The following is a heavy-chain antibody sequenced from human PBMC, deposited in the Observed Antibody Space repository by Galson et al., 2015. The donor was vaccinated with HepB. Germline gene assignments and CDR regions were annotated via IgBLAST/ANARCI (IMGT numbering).Heavy chain of an antibody. V-gene: IGHV4-59*01. Sequence: LSLTCTVSGASISSYFWSWIRQPPKKGLEWIGYVSYDGTTNYDPSLKSRVTIFLDTSKSQFSLRLNSVTAADTAVYYCARDRAYFDYWGQGTPVTVSS. J-gene: IGHJ4*02. CDR3: ARDRAYFDY. CDR2: VSYDGTT. D-gene: IGHD4/OR15-4a*01. CDR1: GASISSYF.